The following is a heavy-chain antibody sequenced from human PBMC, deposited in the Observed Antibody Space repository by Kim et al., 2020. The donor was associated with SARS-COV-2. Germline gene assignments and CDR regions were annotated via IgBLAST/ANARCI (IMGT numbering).Heavy chain of an antibody. CDR2: IYSGGST. D-gene: IGHD4-17*01. CDR3: ARDATDYGDYWSGYYYGMDV. Sequence: GGSLRLSCAASGFTVSSNYISWVRQAPGKGLEWVSVIYSGGSTYYADSVKGRFTISRDNSKNTLYLQMNSLRAEDTAVYYCARDATDYGDYWSGYYYGMDVWGQGTTVTVSS. J-gene: IGHJ6*02. V-gene: IGHV3-66*01. CDR1: GFTVSSNY.